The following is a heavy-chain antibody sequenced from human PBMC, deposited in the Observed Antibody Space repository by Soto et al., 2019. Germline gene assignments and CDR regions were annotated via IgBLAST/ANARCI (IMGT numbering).Heavy chain of an antibody. V-gene: IGHV3-30-3*01. Sequence: QVQLVESGGGVVQPGRSLRLSCAASGFTFSSYAMHWVRQAPGKGLEWVAVISYDGSNKYYADSVKGRFTISRDNSKNTLYLQINRRRAEETGVYYCARDHGGWYFHWYFDLWGRGTLVTVSS. D-gene: IGHD6-19*01. CDR3: ARDHGGWYFHWYFDL. J-gene: IGHJ2*01. CDR1: GFTFSSYA. CDR2: ISYDGSNK.